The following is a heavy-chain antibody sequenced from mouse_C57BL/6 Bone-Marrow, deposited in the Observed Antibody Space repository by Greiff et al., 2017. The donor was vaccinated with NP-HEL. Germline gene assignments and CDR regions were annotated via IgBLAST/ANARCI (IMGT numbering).Heavy chain of an antibody. CDR1: GYTFTSYW. J-gene: IGHJ3*01. CDR2: IHPNSGST. Sequence: VQLQQPGAELVKPGASVKLSCKASGYTFTSYWMHWVKQRPGQGLEWIGMIHPNSGSTNYNEKFKSKATLTVDKSSSTAYMQLSSLTSEDSAVYYCARRGYYVAWFAYWGQGTLVTVSA. D-gene: IGHD2-3*01. CDR3: ARRGYYVAWFAY. V-gene: IGHV1-64*01.